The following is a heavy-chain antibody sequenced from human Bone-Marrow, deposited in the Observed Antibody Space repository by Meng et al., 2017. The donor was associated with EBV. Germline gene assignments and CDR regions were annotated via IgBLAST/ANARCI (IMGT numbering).Heavy chain of an antibody. V-gene: IGHV4-30-4*01. J-gene: IGHJ5*02. D-gene: IGHD3-10*01. CDR1: GGSISSGGYF. Sequence: QVQLQESGPGLVKPSQPLSLTCAVSGGSISSGGYFWSWIRQPTGKGLEWIGYIYYSGSTYYNPSLKSRVTISVDTSKNQFSLKLSSVTATDTAVYYCARGSMLRGVITWFGPWGQGTLVTVSS. CDR3: ARGSMLRGVITWFGP. CDR2: IYYSGST.